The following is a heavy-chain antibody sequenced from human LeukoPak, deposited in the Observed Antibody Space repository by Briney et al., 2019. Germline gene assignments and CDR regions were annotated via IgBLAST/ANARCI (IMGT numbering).Heavy chain of an antibody. V-gene: IGHV3-23*01. CDR3: AKERGGQWLVRVVDY. J-gene: IGHJ4*02. Sequence: PGGSLRLSCAASGFTFSSYAMTWVRQAPGKGLEWISAISGSGGSTYYADSVKGRFTISRDNSKNTLYLQMNSLRAEDTAVYYCAKERGGQWLVRVVDYWGQGTLVTVSS. CDR1: GFTFSSYA. CDR2: ISGSGGST. D-gene: IGHD6-19*01.